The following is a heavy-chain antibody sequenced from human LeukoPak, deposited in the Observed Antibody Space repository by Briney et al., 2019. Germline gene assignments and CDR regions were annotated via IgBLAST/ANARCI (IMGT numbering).Heavy chain of an antibody. V-gene: IGHV3-23*01. CDR3: AKGQYNWNDHCDY. CDR1: GFTFSSYA. Sequence: HPGGSLRLSCAASGFTFSSYAMSWVRQAPGKGLEWVSTISASGGSTYYADSVKGRFTISRDNSQNTLYLLMNSLRADDTAEYFCAKGQYNWNDHCDYWGQGTLVSVSS. D-gene: IGHD1-20*01. J-gene: IGHJ4*02. CDR2: ISASGGST.